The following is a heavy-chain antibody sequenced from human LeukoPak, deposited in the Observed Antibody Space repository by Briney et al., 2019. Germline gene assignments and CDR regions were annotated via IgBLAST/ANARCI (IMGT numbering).Heavy chain of an antibody. CDR1: GGSPTSYY. D-gene: IGHD3-10*01. V-gene: IGHV4-59*12. CDR2: IYHTGTT. CDR3: ARDRSEWSAEDNWFDP. Sequence: SETLSLTCSVSGGSPTSYYWNWVRQFPGKRLEWIGYIYHTGTTTYNPSLQSRVAISIDTSTNQISLRRSSVTSADTAIYFCARDRSEWSAEDNWFDPWGQGILVTVSS. J-gene: IGHJ5*02.